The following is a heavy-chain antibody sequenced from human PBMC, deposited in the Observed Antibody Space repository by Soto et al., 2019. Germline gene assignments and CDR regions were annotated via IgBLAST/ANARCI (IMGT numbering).Heavy chain of an antibody. Sequence: EVQLVESGGGLVNPGGSLRLSCAASGFTFSNAWMNWVRQAPGKGLEWVGRIKSKTDGGTTDYAAPVKGRFTISRDDSKNTLYLQMNSLKTEDTAVYYCTTYATYYYGSGSYYLFDYRGQGTLVTVSS. V-gene: IGHV3-15*07. CDR3: TTYATYYYGSGSYYLFDY. J-gene: IGHJ4*02. CDR2: IKSKTDGGTT. D-gene: IGHD3-10*01. CDR1: GFTFSNAW.